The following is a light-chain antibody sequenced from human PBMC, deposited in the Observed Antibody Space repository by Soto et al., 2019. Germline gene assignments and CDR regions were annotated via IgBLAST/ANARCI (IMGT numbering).Light chain of an antibody. CDR3: QQSYSIPLT. CDR1: QSINRF. CDR2: TAS. J-gene: IGKJ4*01. V-gene: IGKV1-39*01. Sequence: DIQMTQSPSSLSASVGDRVTITCRASQSINRFLNWYQQKPGKAPKLLIYTASNLQSGVPSRFSGSGSGTDSTLTISSLQPEDFATYYCQQSYSIPLTFGGGTKVEI.